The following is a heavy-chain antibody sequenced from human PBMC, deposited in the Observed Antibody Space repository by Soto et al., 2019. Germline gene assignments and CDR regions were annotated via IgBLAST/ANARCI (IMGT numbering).Heavy chain of an antibody. J-gene: IGHJ6*02. V-gene: IGHV3-23*01. CDR1: GFTFSSYA. Sequence: EVQLLESGGGLVQPGGSLRLSCAASGFTFSSYAMSWVRQAPGKGLEWVSAISGSGGSTYYADSLKGRFTISRDNSKNTLYLQMNSLRAEDTAVYYCAKVVSGVVISPATYYYGMDVWGQGTTVTVSS. CDR3: AKVVSGVVISPATYYYGMDV. CDR2: ISGSGGST. D-gene: IGHD3-3*01.